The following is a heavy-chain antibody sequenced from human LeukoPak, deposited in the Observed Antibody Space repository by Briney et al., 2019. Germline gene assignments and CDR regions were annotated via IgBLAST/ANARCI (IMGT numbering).Heavy chain of an antibody. Sequence: SETLALTCTVSGGSISRYYWSWIRQPPGKGLEWIGYIYSSGSTNYNPSLKGRVTISLDTSENQFSLGLSSVTAADTAVYYCARQEGIAAARGYMDVWGKGTTVTVSS. D-gene: IGHD6-13*01. CDR1: GGSISRYY. V-gene: IGHV4-59*08. J-gene: IGHJ6*03. CDR3: ARQEGIAAARGYMDV. CDR2: IYSSGST.